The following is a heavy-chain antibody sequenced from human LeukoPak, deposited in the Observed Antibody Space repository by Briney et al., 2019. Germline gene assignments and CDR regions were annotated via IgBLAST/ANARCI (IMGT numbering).Heavy chain of an antibody. CDR2: INPNSGGT. CDR1: GYTFTGYY. CDR3: ARVRYFSSTSCYDY. V-gene: IGHV1-2*02. Sequence: ASVKVSCKASGYTFTGYYMHWVRQAPGQGLEWMRWINPNSGGTNYAQKFQGRVTMTRDTSISTAYMELSRLRSDDTAVYYCARVRYFSSTSCYDYWGQGTLVTVSS. D-gene: IGHD2-2*01. J-gene: IGHJ4*02.